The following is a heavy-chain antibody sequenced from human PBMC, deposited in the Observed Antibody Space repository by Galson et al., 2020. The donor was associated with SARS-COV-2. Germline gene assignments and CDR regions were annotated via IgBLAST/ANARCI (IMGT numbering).Heavy chain of an antibody. CDR2: IWYDGSNK. CDR1: GFTFSSYG. V-gene: IGHV3-33*01. CDR3: ARGFYDSSGAAYDY. J-gene: IGHJ4*02. D-gene: IGHD3-22*01. Sequence: GESLKISCAASGFTFSSYGMHWVRQAPGKGLEWVAVIWYDGSNKYYADSVKGRFTISRDNSKNTLYLQMNSLRAEDTAVYYCARGFYDSSGAAYDYWGQGTLVTVSS.